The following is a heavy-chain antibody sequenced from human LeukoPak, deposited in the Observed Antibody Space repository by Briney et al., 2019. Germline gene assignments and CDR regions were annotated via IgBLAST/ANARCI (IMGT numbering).Heavy chain of an antibody. V-gene: IGHV4-4*07. J-gene: IGHJ4*02. CDR1: GGSISSYY. CDR3: ARDLYSSSWYGTFDY. CDR2: IYTNGST. Sequence: SETLSLTCTVSGGSISSYYWSWIRQPAGKGLEWIGHIYTNGSTNYNPSLKSRVTMSVDTSTNQFSLKLSSVTAADTAIYYCARDLYSSSWYGTFDYWGQGTLVTVSS. D-gene: IGHD6-13*01.